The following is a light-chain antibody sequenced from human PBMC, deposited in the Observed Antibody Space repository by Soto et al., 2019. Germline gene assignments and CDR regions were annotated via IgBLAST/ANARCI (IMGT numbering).Light chain of an antibody. CDR3: QQYGSSLPIT. J-gene: IGKJ5*01. Sequence: ELVLTQSPGPLSLSPRERATLSCRAIQSVSSNYLAWYQQKPGQAPRLLIYGASSRATCIPDRFSGSGSGTDFTLTISRLEPEDFAVYYCQQYGSSLPITFGQGTRLEIK. CDR2: GAS. V-gene: IGKV3-20*01. CDR1: QSVSSNY.